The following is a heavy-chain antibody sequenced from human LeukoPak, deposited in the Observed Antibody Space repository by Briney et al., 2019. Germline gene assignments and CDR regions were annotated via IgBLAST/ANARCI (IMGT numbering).Heavy chain of an antibody. CDR1: GFTFDDYA. CDR2: ISWNSGSI. CDR3: ARDRAAAGRDFDY. Sequence: GRSLRLSCAASGFTFDDYAMHWVRQAPGKGLEWVSGISWNSGSIGYADSVKGRFTISRDNAKNSLHLQMNSLRADDTAVYYCARDRAAAGRDFDYWGQGTLVTVSS. V-gene: IGHV3-9*01. D-gene: IGHD6-13*01. J-gene: IGHJ4*02.